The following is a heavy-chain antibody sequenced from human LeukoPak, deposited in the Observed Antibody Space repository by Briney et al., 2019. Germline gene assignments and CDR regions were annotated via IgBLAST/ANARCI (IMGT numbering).Heavy chain of an antibody. CDR1: GLTLSTYW. Sequence: GGSLILSCAASGLTLSTYWMHWVRQAPGKGLVWVSHINTDGTATTYADSVKGRFTISRDNAKNTLYLQMNSLRAEDTAVYYCVRDSNLSFDYWGQGSLVSVSS. D-gene: IGHD1-14*01. J-gene: IGHJ4*02. CDR3: VRDSNLSFDY. CDR2: INTDGTAT. V-gene: IGHV3-74*01.